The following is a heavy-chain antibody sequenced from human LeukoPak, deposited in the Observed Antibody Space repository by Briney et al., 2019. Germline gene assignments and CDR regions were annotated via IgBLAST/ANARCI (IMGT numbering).Heavy chain of an antibody. CDR3: ARQSSSSSHYHGMDV. CDR2: TYYRSKWYN. D-gene: IGHD6-6*01. Sequence: SQTLSLTCATSGDSVSSNSATWNWIRQSPSRGLEWLGRTYYRSKWYNDYGLSVKGRITINPDTSKDQFSLLLDSVTPEDTAVYYCARQSSSSSHYHGMDVWGQGTTVTVSS. J-gene: IGHJ6*02. CDR1: GDSVSSNSAT. V-gene: IGHV6-1*01.